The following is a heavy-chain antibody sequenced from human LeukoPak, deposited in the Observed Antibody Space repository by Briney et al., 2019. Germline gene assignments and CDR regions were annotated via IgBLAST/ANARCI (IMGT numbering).Heavy chain of an antibody. D-gene: IGHD2-15*01. CDR3: AGKAYSDWFDP. Sequence: SETLSLTYTVYGGSISSSSYYWGWIRQPPGKGLEWIGSIYYSGSTYYNPSLKSRVTISVDTSKNQFSLKLSSVTAADTAVYYCAGKAYSDWFDPWGQGTLVTVSS. J-gene: IGHJ5*02. CDR2: IYYSGST. CDR1: GGSISSSSYY. V-gene: IGHV4-39*01.